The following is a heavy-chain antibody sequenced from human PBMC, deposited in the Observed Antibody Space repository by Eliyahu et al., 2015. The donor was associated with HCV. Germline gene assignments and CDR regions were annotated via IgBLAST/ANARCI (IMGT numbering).Heavy chain of an antibody. Sequence: EVQLLESGGGLVQPGGSLRLSCXASGFTFSGYXMSWVRQAPGKGLEWVSSISGTGGSTYYADSVKGRSTISRDNSKNTLYLEMNSLRAEDTAVYYCAKTRTYTSGSYSGSDFDYWGQGTLVTVSS. CDR2: ISGTGGST. CDR3: AKTRTYTSGSYSGSDFDY. J-gene: IGHJ4*02. CDR1: GFTFSGYX. V-gene: IGHV3-23*01. D-gene: IGHD3-10*01.